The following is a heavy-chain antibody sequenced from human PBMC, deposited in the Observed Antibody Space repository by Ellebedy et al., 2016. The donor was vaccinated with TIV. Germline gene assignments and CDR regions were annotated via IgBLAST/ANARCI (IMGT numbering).Heavy chain of an antibody. D-gene: IGHD7-27*01. V-gene: IGHV7-4-1*02. J-gene: IGHJ4*02. CDR3: ARDENWGVFDY. CDR1: GYTFTTYA. Sequence: ASVKVSCKASGYTFTTYAMNWVRQAPGQGLEWMGWINTDTRNPTYAQGFTGRFVFSLDTSVSTAYLQISTLKAEDTAVYYCARDENWGVFDYWGQGTLVTVSS. CDR2: INTDTRNP.